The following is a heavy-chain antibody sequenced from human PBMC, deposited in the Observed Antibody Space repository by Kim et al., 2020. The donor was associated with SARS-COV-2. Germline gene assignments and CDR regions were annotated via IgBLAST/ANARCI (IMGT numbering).Heavy chain of an antibody. V-gene: IGHV1-69*01. Sequence: AQKFQGRVTITADESTSTAYMELSSLRSEDTAVYYCARLADTAMDSHFDYWGQGTLVTVSS. J-gene: IGHJ4*02. D-gene: IGHD5-18*01. CDR3: ARLADTAMDSHFDY.